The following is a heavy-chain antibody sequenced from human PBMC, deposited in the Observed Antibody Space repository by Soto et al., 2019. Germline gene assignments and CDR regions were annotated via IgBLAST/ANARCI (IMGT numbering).Heavy chain of an antibody. CDR1: GYTFTSYA. D-gene: IGHD6-13*01. Sequence: ASVKVSCKASGYTFTSYAMHWVRQAPGQRLEWMGWINAGNGNTKYSQKFQGRVTITRDTSASTACMELSSLRSEDTAVYYCARGGKIAAADRNYYGMDVWGQGTTVTVSS. V-gene: IGHV1-3*01. J-gene: IGHJ6*02. CDR3: ARGGKIAAADRNYYGMDV. CDR2: INAGNGNT.